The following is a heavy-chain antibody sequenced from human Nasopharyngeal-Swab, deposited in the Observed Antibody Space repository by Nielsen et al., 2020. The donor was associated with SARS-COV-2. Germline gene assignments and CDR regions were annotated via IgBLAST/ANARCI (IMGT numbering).Heavy chain of an antibody. CDR2: ISWNSGSI. Sequence: SLKISCAASGFTFDDYAMHWVRQAPGKGLEWVSGISWNSGSIDYADSVKGRFTISRDNAKNSLYLQMNSLRAEDTALYYCAKDTSSSWYVGWFDPWGQGTLVTVSS. D-gene: IGHD6-13*01. V-gene: IGHV3-9*01. CDR1: GFTFDDYA. CDR3: AKDTSSSWYVGWFDP. J-gene: IGHJ5*02.